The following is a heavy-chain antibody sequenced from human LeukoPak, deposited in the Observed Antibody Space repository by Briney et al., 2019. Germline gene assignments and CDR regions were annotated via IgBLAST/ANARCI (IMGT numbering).Heavy chain of an antibody. CDR3: ARRRGYCSSTSCYNYFDY. Sequence: KPSETLSLTCTVSGGSISSYYWSWIRQPPGKGLEWIGYIYTSGSTNYNPSLKSRVTISVDTSKNQFSLKLSSVTPADTAVYYCARRRGYCSSTSCYNYFDYWGQGTLVPVSS. J-gene: IGHJ4*02. CDR2: IYTSGST. D-gene: IGHD2-2*02. CDR1: GGSISSYY. V-gene: IGHV4-4*09.